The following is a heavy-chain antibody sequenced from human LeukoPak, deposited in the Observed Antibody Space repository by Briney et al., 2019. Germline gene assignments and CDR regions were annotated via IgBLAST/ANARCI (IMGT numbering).Heavy chain of an antibody. CDR2: MNPNSGNT. V-gene: IGHV1-8*01. J-gene: IGHJ5*02. CDR3: ARGERQTQKIDP. D-gene: IGHD1-1*01. Sequence: ASVKVSCKASGYTFTSYDINWVRQATGQGLEWMGWMNPNSGNTGYAQKFQGRVTMTRNTSISTAYMELSSLRSEDTAVYYCARGERQTQKIDPWGQGTLVTVSS. CDR1: GYTFTSYD.